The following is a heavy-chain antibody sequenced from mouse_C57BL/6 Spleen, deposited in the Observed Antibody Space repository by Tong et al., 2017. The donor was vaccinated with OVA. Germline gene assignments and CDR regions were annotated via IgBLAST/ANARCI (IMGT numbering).Heavy chain of an antibody. J-gene: IGHJ2*01. D-gene: IGHD1-1*01. Sequence: EVQLQESGPELVKPGASVKISCKASGYSFTGYYMNWVKQSHGKSLEWIGVINPYNGGTSYNQKFKGKATLTVDKSSSTAYMELNSLTSEDSAVYYCARLLRSYYFDYWGQGTTLTVSS. CDR1: GYSFTGYY. CDR2: INPYNGGT. CDR3: ARLLRSYYFDY. V-gene: IGHV1-19*01.